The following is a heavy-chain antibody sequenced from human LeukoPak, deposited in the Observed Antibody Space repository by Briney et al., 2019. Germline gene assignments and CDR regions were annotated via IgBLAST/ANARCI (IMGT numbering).Heavy chain of an antibody. J-gene: IGHJ3*02. D-gene: IGHD6-13*01. CDR1: GFTFSGST. V-gene: IGHV3-48*01. CDR2: ISSSSSTI. Sequence: PGGSLRLSCAASGFTFSGSTMHWVRQAPGKGLEWVSYISSSSSTIYYADSVKGRFTISRDNARNSLYLQMNSLRAEDTAVYYCARGLLIPLSWYHDAFDIWGQGTMVTVSS. CDR3: ARGLLIPLSWYHDAFDI.